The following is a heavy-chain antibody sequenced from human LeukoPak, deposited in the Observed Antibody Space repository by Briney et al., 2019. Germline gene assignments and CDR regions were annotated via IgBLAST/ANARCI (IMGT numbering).Heavy chain of an antibody. Sequence: PGGSLRLSCAASGFTVSSNYMSWVRQAPGKGLEWVSVIYSGGSTYYADSVKGRFTISRDNSKNTLYLQMNSLRAEDTAVYYCARDFYDSSGYYYGGSHWGQGTLVTVSS. CDR2: IYSGGST. J-gene: IGHJ4*02. CDR1: GFTVSSNY. V-gene: IGHV3-53*01. D-gene: IGHD3-22*01. CDR3: ARDFYDSSGYYYGGSH.